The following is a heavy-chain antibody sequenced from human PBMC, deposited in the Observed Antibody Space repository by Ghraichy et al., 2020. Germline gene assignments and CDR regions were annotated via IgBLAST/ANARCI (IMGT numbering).Heavy chain of an antibody. CDR2: ISASNGRT. D-gene: IGHD2-2*02. CDR3: ARIYCSSVSCYRVSYFDY. J-gene: IGHJ4*02. Sequence: ASVKVSCRASGYTFSNYGISWVRQAPGQGLESMGWISASNGRTTYAHKFQGRVIMTTDTSTSTAYMELRSLRSDDTAVYYCARIYCSSVSCYRVSYFDYWGQGTLVTVSS. V-gene: IGHV1-18*01. CDR1: GYTFSNYG.